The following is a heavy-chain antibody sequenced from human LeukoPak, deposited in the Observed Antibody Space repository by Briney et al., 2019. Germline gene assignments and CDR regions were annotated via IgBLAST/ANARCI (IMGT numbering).Heavy chain of an antibody. CDR2: TLHSGRT. CDR3: AGVLEGAASWEPFDY. V-gene: IGHV4-30-2*01. CDR1: GGSISSGGY. D-gene: IGHD1-14*01. Sequence: PSETLSLTCTVSGGSISSGGYWSWIRQTPGRGLEWIGYTLHSGRTYYNPPLKSRVTISVDRSKNQFSLKVSSMTAADTAVYYCAGVLEGAASWEPFDYWGQGTLVTVSS. J-gene: IGHJ4*02.